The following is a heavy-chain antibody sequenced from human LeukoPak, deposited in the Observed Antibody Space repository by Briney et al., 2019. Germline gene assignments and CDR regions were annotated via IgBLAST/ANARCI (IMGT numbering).Heavy chain of an antibody. D-gene: IGHD4-11*01. CDR3: ARPTVTNGWFDP. V-gene: IGHV1-69-2*01. CDR1: GYTFTDYY. J-gene: IGHJ5*02. CDR2: VDPEDGET. Sequence: ASVKVSCKVSGYTFTDYYMHWVQQAPGKGLEWMGLVDPEDGETIYAEKFQGRVTITADTSTDTAYMELSSLRSEDTAVYYCARPTVTNGWFDPWGQGTLVTVSS.